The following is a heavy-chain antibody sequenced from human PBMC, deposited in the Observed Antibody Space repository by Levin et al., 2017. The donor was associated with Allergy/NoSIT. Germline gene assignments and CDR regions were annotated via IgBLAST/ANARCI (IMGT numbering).Heavy chain of an antibody. J-gene: IGHJ4*02. CDR1: DASITDYY. CDR2: SYYSGST. D-gene: IGHD4-17*01. Sequence: RSQTLSLTCTVSDASITDYYWTWIRQPPGKGLEWIGHSYYSGSTNYNPSLKSRVTISIDTSKNQFSLKLSSVTAADTAVYYCARRDYGDHFDYWGQGTLVTVSS. V-gene: IGHV4-59*01. CDR3: ARRDYGDHFDY.